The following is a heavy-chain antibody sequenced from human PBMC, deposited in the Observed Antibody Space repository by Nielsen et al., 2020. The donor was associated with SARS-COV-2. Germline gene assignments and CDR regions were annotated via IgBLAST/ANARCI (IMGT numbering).Heavy chain of an antibody. J-gene: IGHJ5*02. Sequence: ASVKVSCKASGYTFTGYYMHWVRQAPGQGLEWMGRINPNSGGTNYAQKFQGRVTMTRDTSISTAYMELSRLRSDDTAVCYCASLVGRARVWFDPWGQGTLVTVSS. CDR3: ASLVGRARVWFDP. CDR2: INPNSGGT. D-gene: IGHD2-15*01. V-gene: IGHV1-2*06. CDR1: GYTFTGYY.